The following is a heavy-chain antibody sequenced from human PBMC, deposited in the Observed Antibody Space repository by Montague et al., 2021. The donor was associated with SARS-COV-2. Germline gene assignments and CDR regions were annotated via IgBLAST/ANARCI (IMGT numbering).Heavy chain of an antibody. V-gene: IGHV4-59*01. J-gene: IGHJ4*02. Sequence: SETLSLTCTVSGGSISSYYWSSILQPPGKGLEWIGYIYYSASTNYNPSLKSRVTISLDTSKNQFSLKLSSVTAADTAVYYCARGFDYWGQGTLVTVSS. CDR2: IYYSAST. CDR3: ARGFDY. CDR1: GGSISSYY.